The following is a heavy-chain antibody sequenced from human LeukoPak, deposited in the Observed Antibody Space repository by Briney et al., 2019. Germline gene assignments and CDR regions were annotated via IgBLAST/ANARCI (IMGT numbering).Heavy chain of an antibody. Sequence: PSETLSLTCTVSGGSISGYYWSRIRQPPGKGLEWIGYISYSGTTNYNPSLKSRVTISVDTSKNQFSLKLNSVTAADTAVYYCARHAGTMVRGVVHNWFDPWGQGTLVTVSS. CDR1: GGSISGYY. D-gene: IGHD3-10*01. J-gene: IGHJ5*02. CDR2: ISYSGTT. V-gene: IGHV4-59*08. CDR3: ARHAGTMVRGVVHNWFDP.